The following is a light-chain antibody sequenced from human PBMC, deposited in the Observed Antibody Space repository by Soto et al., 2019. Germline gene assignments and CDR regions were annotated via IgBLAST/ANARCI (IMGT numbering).Light chain of an antibody. CDR2: GAS. CDR1: QSISSSY. J-gene: IGKJ2*01. Sequence: EVVLTQSPGTLSLSPGERATLSCRASQSISSSYLAWYQQKPGQAPRLLIYGASIRATGIPDRFSGSGSGTDFTVTISRLEPEDFEVYYCQQYGSSPYTFGQGTQLAI. CDR3: QQYGSSPYT. V-gene: IGKV3-20*01.